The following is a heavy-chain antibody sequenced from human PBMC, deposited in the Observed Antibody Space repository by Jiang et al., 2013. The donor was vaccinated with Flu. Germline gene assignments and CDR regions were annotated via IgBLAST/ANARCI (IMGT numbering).Heavy chain of an antibody. D-gene: IGHD6-13*01. J-gene: IGHJ4*02. Sequence: LLKPSETLSLTCAVYGGSFSGYYWSWIRQPPGKGLEWIGEINHSGSTNYNPSLKSRVTISVDTSKNQFSLKLSSVTAADTAVYYCARGSDAAGLYYFDYWGQGTLVTVSS. CDR3: ARGSDAAGLYYFDY. CDR2: INHSGST. V-gene: IGHV4-34*01. CDR1: GGSFSGYY.